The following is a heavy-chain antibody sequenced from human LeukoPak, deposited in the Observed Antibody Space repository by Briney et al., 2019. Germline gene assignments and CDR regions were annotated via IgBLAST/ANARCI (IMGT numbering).Heavy chain of an antibody. J-gene: IGHJ4*02. Sequence: ASVKVSCKASGYTFTGYYMHWVRQAPGQGLEWMGWINPNSGGTNYARKFQGRVTMTRDTSISTAYVELSRLRSDDTAVYYCARVERYCSGGSCYIDCWGQGTLVTVSS. D-gene: IGHD2-15*01. V-gene: IGHV1-2*02. CDR2: INPNSGGT. CDR1: GYTFTGYY. CDR3: ARVERYCSGGSCYIDC.